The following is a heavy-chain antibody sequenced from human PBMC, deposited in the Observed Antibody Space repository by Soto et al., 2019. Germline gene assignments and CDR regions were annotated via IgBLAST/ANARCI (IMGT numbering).Heavy chain of an antibody. CDR3: ARLNSGLYQSFDS. J-gene: IGHJ4*02. D-gene: IGHD2-8*01. Sequence: QVQLEASGPGLVKPSQTVSLTCSVSGGSIRSGGYFWTWIRQHPGKGLEYIGHIYSTGSTYYIPSLSRRLTMSLDTYKNQFSLNLTSVTAADTALYFFARLNSGLYQSFDSWGQGALVTVSS. V-gene: IGHV4-31*03. CDR2: IYSTGST. CDR1: GGSIRSGGYF.